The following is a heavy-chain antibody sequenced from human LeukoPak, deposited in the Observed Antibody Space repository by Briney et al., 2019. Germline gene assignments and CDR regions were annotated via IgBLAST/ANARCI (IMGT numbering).Heavy chain of an antibody. Sequence: SETLSLTCTVSGDSISSYYCSWIRQPPGKGLEWIGYIYYSGSTSYNPSLKSRVTISLDTSNNQFSLKLRSVTAADTAVYYCARLTPTTLSLYYYYMDVWGKGTTVTVSS. J-gene: IGHJ6*03. CDR3: ARLTPTTLSLYYYYMDV. D-gene: IGHD2/OR15-2a*01. CDR1: GDSISSYY. V-gene: IGHV4-59*01. CDR2: IYYSGST.